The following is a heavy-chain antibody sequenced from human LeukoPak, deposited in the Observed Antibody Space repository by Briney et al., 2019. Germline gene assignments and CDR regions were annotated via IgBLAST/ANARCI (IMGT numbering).Heavy chain of an antibody. V-gene: IGHV3-53*05. Sequence: PGGSLRLSCAASGFTVSSNYMSWVRQAPGKGLEWVSVIYSGGSTYYADSVKGRFTISRDNSKNTLYLQMNSLRAEDTAVYYCARDPGQWLVQAFYFDYWGQGTLVTVSS. CDR1: GFTVSSNY. CDR2: IYSGGST. D-gene: IGHD6-19*01. J-gene: IGHJ4*02. CDR3: ARDPGQWLVQAFYFDY.